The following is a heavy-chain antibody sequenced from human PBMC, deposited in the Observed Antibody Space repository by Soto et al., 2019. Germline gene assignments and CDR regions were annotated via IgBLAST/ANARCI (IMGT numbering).Heavy chain of an antibody. Sequence: EVQLVESGGGLVQPGGSLRLSCAASGFTVSRNYMTWVRQAPGEGPEWVSTIASGDRTYYGDSVKGRFTISRDNSKNTLYLQMNSLRADDTAVYYCASGYCSGGSCYPEYWGQGTLVTVSS. D-gene: IGHD2-15*01. J-gene: IGHJ4*02. V-gene: IGHV3-66*01. CDR3: ASGYCSGGSCYPEY. CDR1: GFTVSRNY. CDR2: IASGDRT.